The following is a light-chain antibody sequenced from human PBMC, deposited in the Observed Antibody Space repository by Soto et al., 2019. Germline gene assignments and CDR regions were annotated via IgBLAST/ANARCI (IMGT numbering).Light chain of an antibody. CDR1: QNVSSRF. CDR3: QHYEISRT. V-gene: IGKV3-20*01. CDR2: GAS. J-gene: IGKJ1*01. Sequence: EIVLTQSPGSLSLSLGERATISCRASQNVSSRFLAWYQQKPGQATKVLIYGASTRATGIPDRFSGSGSGKDITLTISILEPEDFAVYYCQHYEISRTFGEGTKVEIK.